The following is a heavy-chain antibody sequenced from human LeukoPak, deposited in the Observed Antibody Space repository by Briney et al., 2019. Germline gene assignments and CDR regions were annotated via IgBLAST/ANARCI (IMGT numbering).Heavy chain of an antibody. V-gene: IGHV3-30*18. CDR2: ISYDGRNK. Sequence: GRSLRLSCAASGFTFSSYGMHWVRQAPGKGLEGVAIISYDGRNKYYADSVEGRFTIYRDNPKNTLYLRMNSPRPEDTAVYYCAKEFPHKFEYSGQGTLLTVSS. CDR1: GFTFSSYG. J-gene: IGHJ4*02. CDR3: AKEFPHKFEY.